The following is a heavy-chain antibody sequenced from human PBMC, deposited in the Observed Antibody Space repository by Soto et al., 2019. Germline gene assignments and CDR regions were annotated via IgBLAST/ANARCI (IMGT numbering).Heavy chain of an antibody. CDR1: GFTLRNYY. J-gene: IGHJ3*02. V-gene: IGHV3-74*01. CDR2: INGDGSTT. CDR3: ARGGVPAALDI. D-gene: IGHD3-10*01. Sequence: EVQLVESGGGLVQPGGSLRLSCTVSGFTLRNYYMHWARQAPGKGLVWVSHINGDGSTTNYADSVKGRFTISRDNAKNTLYLQMNSLRVEDTAVYYCARGGVPAALDIWGEGTMVPVSS.